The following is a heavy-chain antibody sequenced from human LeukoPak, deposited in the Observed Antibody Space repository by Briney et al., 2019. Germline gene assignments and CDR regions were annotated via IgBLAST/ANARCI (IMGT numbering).Heavy chain of an antibody. Sequence: PSETLSLTCTVSGGSISSGDYYWSWIRQPPGKGLEWIGYIYYSGSTYYNPSLKSRVTISVDTSKNQFSLKLSSVTAADTAVYYCAREPRVYDYVWGSYPPFDYWGQGTLVTVSS. CDR1: GGSISSGDYY. D-gene: IGHD3-16*02. V-gene: IGHV4-30-4*01. J-gene: IGHJ4*02. CDR3: AREPRVYDYVWGSYPPFDY. CDR2: IYYSGST.